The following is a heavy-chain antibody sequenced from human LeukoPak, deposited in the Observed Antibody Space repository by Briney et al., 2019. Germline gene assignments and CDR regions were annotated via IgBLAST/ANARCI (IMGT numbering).Heavy chain of an antibody. CDR1: GGSISSYY. CDR3: ARQDIGYCSGGSFPSIFDY. CDR2: IYYSGST. D-gene: IGHD2-15*01. V-gene: IGHV4-59*08. J-gene: IGHJ4*02. Sequence: SETLSLTCTVSGGSISSYYWSWIRQPPGKGLEWVGYIYYSGSTNYNPSLKSRVTISVDTSKNQFSLKLSSVPAADTAVYYCARQDIGYCSGGSFPSIFDYWGQGTLVTVSS.